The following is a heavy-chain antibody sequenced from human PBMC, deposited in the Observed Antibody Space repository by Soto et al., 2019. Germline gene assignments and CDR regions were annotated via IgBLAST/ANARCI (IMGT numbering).Heavy chain of an antibody. CDR1: GFTFSSYA. V-gene: IGHV3-30-3*01. CDR2: ISYDGSNK. J-gene: IGHJ4*02. Sequence: QVQLVESGGGVVQPGGSLRLSCAASGFTFSSYAMHWVRQAPGKGLEWVSVISYDGSNKYYADSVKGRFTISRDNSKNTLHLQMNSLRAEDTAVYYCARERERSGWYGYFDYWGQGTLVTVSS. D-gene: IGHD6-19*01. CDR3: ARERERSGWYGYFDY.